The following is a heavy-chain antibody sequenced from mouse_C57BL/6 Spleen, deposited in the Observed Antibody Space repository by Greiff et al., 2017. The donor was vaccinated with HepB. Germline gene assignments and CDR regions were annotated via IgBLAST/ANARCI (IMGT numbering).Heavy chain of an antibody. V-gene: IGHV5-4*01. CDR2: ISDGGSYT. D-gene: IGHD1-1*01. J-gene: IGHJ3*01. CDR1: GFTFSSYA. Sequence: VQLKESGGGLVKPGGSLKLSCAASGFTFSSYAMSWVRQTPEKRLEWVATISDGGSYTYYPDNVKGRFTISRDNAKNNLYLQMSHLKSEDTAMYYCARDYYGTPFAYWGQGTLVTVSA. CDR3: ARDYYGTPFAY.